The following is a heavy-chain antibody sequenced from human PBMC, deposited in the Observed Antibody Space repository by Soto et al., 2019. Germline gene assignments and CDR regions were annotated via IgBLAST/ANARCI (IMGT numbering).Heavy chain of an antibody. Sequence: QVQLQQWGAGLLKPSETLSLTCAVYGGSFSGYYWSWIRQPPGKGLEWIGEINHSGSTNYNPSLKSRVTISVDTSKNQFSLKLSSVTAADTAVYYCATRRGYSYGLNWFDPWGQGTLVTVSS. D-gene: IGHD5-18*01. CDR1: GGSFSGYY. J-gene: IGHJ5*02. CDR2: INHSGST. CDR3: ATRRGYSYGLNWFDP. V-gene: IGHV4-34*01.